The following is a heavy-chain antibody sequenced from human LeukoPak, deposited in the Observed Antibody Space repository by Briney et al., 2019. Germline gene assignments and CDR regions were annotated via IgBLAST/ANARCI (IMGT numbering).Heavy chain of an antibody. V-gene: IGHV6-1*01. Sequence: SQTLSLTCAISGDSVSGNSAAWYWIRQSPSRGLEWLGRTYYRSKWYNDYAVSVKSRITINTDTIKNQFSLQLNSVTPEDTAVYYCARVKLGLFDYWGQGSLVTVSS. CDR3: ARVKLGLFDY. CDR2: TYYRSKWYN. CDR1: GDSVSGNSAA. D-gene: IGHD3-16*01. J-gene: IGHJ4*02.